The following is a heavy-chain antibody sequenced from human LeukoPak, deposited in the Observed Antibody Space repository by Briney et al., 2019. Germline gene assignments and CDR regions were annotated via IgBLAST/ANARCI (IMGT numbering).Heavy chain of an antibody. J-gene: IGHJ4*02. CDR3: ARDGPKEYYYGSGSYPTDY. CDR2: ISSSSSYI. D-gene: IGHD3-10*01. Sequence: GGSLRLSCAASGFTFSSYAMHWVRQAPGKGLEWVSSISSSSSYIYYADSVKGRFTISRDNAKNSLYLQMNSLRAEDTAAYYCARDGPKEYYYGSGSYPTDYWGQGTLVTVSS. V-gene: IGHV3-21*01. CDR1: GFTFSSYA.